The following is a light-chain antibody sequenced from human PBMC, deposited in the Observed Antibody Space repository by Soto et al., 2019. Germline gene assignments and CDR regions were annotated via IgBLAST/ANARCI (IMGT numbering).Light chain of an antibody. CDR3: CSYAGSSTYV. CDR1: SSDVGSYNL. CDR2: EVS. V-gene: IGLV2-23*02. Sequence: QSALTQPASVSVSPGQSITISCPGTSSDVGSYNLVSWYQQHPGKAPKLMIYEVSKRPSGVSNRFSGSKSGNTASLTISGLQAEDEADYYCCSYAGSSTYVFGTGTKVTVL. J-gene: IGLJ1*01.